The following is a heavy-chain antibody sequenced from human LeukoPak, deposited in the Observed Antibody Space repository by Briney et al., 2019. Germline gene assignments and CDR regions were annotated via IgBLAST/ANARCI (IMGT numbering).Heavy chain of an antibody. CDR1: AFDFDSYS. Sequence: PGGSLRLSCAASAFDFDSYSFNWVRQTPGKALEWVASISFAGSISYADSVRGQFTISRDNAKNSLYLQMNSLGAADTAVYYCARDPRYPYQYQSDSSGFSLDYWGQGTLVTVSS. CDR2: ISFAGSI. V-gene: IGHV3-21*01. J-gene: IGHJ4*02. D-gene: IGHD3-22*01. CDR3: ARDPRYPYQYQSDSSGFSLDY.